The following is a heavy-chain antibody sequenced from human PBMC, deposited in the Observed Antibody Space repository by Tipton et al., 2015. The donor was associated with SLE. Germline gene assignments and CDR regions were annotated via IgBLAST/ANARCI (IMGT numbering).Heavy chain of an antibody. Sequence: GSLRLSCAASGFTFSDYYMSWIRQAPGQGLEWVSYISFTGSVKYYANSVKGRFTISRDNATKSLSLLINDLRVEDTAVYFCARGGNSFDSWGQGTLVTVST. D-gene: IGHD3-16*01. J-gene: IGHJ5*01. CDR3: ARGGNSFDS. CDR2: ISFTGSVK. CDR1: GFTFSDYY. V-gene: IGHV3-11*04.